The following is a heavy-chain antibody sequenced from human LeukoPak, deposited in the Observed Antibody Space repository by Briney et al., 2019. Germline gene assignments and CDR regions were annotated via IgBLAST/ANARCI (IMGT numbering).Heavy chain of an antibody. D-gene: IGHD3-10*01. CDR3: ASSIIRGGYYYYMDV. V-gene: IGHV5-51*01. J-gene: IGHJ6*03. CDR1: GYGFTTYW. CDR2: IYPGDSDT. Sequence: GESLKICCKNSGYGFTTYWIDWVRQMPGKGLEWMGIIYPGDSDTRYSPSFQGQVTISADKSISTAYLQWSSLKASDTAVYYCASSIIRGGYYYYMDVWGKGTTVTVSS.